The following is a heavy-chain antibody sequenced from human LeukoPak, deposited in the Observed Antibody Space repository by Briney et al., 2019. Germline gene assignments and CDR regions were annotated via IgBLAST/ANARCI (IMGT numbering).Heavy chain of an antibody. CDR1: GFTFSSYG. CDR2: IRHDGSNK. V-gene: IGHV3-30*02. CDR3: AKDPVGEQFDY. Sequence: GGSLRLSCAASGFTFSSYGMHWVRQAPGKGLEWVAFIRHDGSNKYYADSVKGRFTISRDNSKNTLYLQMNSLRAEDTAVYYCAKDPVGEQFDYWGQGTLVTVSS. D-gene: IGHD1/OR15-1a*01. J-gene: IGHJ4*02.